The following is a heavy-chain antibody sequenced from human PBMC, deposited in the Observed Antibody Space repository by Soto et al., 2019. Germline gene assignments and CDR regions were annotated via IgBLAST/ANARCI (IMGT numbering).Heavy chain of an antibody. J-gene: IGHJ6*02. D-gene: IGHD1-1*01. CDR1: GGSISNYH. CDR2: IYYSGST. Sequence: QVQLRESGPGLVKPSETLSLTCTVSGGSISNYHWSWIRQPPGKGLEWIGYIYYSGSTKYNPSLKRRVTISVDTSTNPFSLNLRSVTAADTAVYYCARDRTIPGDTYFYYYGMDVWGQGTTVTVSS. CDR3: ARDRTIPGDTYFYYYGMDV. V-gene: IGHV4-59*01.